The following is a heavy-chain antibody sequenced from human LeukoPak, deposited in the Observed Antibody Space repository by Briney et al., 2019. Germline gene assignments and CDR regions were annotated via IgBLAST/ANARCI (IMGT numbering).Heavy chain of an antibody. J-gene: IGHJ4*02. D-gene: IGHD6-19*01. Sequence: GASVKVSCKASGGTFSSYAISWVRQAPGQGLEWMGGIIPILGTANYAQKFQGRVTITADKSTSTAYMELSSLRSEDTAVYYCAREVAGTLDYWGQGTLVTVSS. V-gene: IGHV1-69*10. CDR2: IIPILGTA. CDR3: AREVAGTLDY. CDR1: GGTFSSYA.